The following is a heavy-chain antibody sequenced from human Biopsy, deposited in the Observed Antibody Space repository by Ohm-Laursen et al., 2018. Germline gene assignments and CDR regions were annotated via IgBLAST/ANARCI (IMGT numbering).Heavy chain of an antibody. CDR2: LNTSGST. D-gene: IGHD6-6*01. CDR3: ARDAALAVTPRADDGFDL. CDR1: GGSVSGYY. V-gene: IGHV4-4*07. J-gene: IGHJ3*01. Sequence: SETLSLTCTVSGGSVSGYYWNWIRLPVGKGLDWFGRLNTSGSTNYNPFLKSRVTVSEDTSRNQFPLRLSFVTAADTGIYYGARDAALAVTPRADDGFDLWGQGTMVTVSS.